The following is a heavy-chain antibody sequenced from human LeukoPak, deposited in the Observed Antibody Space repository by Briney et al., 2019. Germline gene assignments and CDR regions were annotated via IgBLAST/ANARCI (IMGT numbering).Heavy chain of an antibody. CDR3: ASITLGGYGTGWSPLDF. J-gene: IGHJ4*02. CDR2: IDPHAAYP. V-gene: IGHV5-10-1*01. D-gene: IGHD6-19*01. CDR1: GSSCTSYW. Sequence: GALLRISCMGAGSSCTSYWNSWGRQMPGKGVEWMGRIDPHAAYPIHSPTFPAHVPISADKSISTAYLQWSRLKASHTAISYCASITLGGYGTGWSPLDFSGPGALVTVSS.